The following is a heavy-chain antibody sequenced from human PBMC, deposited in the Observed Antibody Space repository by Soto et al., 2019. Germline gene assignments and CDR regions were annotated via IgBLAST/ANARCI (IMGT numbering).Heavy chain of an antibody. CDR1: GYTFTNYY. V-gene: IGHV1-8*01. J-gene: IGHJ4*02. Sequence: ASVNVSCKPSGYTFTNYYINWVRQATGQGLEWMGWMNPNSGNTGYAQKFQGRVTMTRNTSMSTASMELSSLRSEDTAVYYCARGPMSCTSSSCPYFFDYWAQGTLVTVSS. CDR2: MNPNSGNT. CDR3: ARGPMSCTSSSCPYFFDY. D-gene: IGHD2-2*01.